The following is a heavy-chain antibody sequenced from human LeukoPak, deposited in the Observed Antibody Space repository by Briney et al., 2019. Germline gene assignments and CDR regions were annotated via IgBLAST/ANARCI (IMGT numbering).Heavy chain of an antibody. CDR2: MNPVTGNT. CDR3: ARGGVDY. V-gene: IGHV1-8*01. CDR1: GFTFINYD. J-gene: IGHJ4*02. Sequence: ASVKVSCKASGFTFINYDINWVRQTTGQGLEWMGWMNPVTGNTGYAQQFQGRVTMTRDTSISTAYMELSRLRSDDTAVYYCARGGVDYWGQGTLVTVSS.